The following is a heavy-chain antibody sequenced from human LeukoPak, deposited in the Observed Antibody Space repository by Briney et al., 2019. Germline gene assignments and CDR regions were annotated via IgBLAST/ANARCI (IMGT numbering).Heavy chain of an antibody. Sequence: GASVKVSCKASGYTFTSYDINWVRQATGQGLEWMGWMNPNSGNTGYAQKFQGRVTMTRNTSISTAYMELSSLRSEDTAVYYCATDPGGSYYYDYWGQGTLVTVSS. J-gene: IGHJ4*02. CDR2: MNPNSGNT. CDR1: GYTFTSYD. CDR3: ATDPGGSYYYDY. V-gene: IGHV1-8*01. D-gene: IGHD1-26*01.